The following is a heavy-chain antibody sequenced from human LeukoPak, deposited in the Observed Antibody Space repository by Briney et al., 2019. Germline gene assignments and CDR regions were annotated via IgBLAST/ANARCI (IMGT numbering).Heavy chain of an antibody. D-gene: IGHD6-13*01. CDR2: IYYSGTT. CDR1: GGPISDYY. CDR3: ARMSSCWSWFDP. Sequence: PPETLSLTCTVSGGPISDYYWSWIRQPPGKGLEWIGYIYYSGTTNYNPSLKSRVTISVDTSKNQFSLKLRSWPAADTAVYYCARMSSCWSWFDPWGQGTLVTVSS. V-gene: IGHV4-59*01. J-gene: IGHJ5*02.